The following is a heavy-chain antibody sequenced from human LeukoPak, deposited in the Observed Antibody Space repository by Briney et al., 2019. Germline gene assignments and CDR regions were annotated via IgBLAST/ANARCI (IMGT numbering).Heavy chain of an antibody. CDR3: TTKDIMTGYLDPRYYYYYMDV. CDR1: GFTFSNAW. CDR2: IKSKTDGGTT. V-gene: IGHV3-15*01. Sequence: GGSLRLSCAASGFTFSNAWMSWVRQAPGKGLEWVGRIKSKTDGGTTDYAAPVKGRFTISRDDSKNTLYLQMNSLKTEDTAVYYCTTKDIMTGYLDPRYYYYYMDVWGKGTTVTVSS. D-gene: IGHD3-9*01. J-gene: IGHJ6*03.